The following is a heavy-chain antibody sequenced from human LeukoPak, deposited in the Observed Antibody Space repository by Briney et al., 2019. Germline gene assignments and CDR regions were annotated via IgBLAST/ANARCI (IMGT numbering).Heavy chain of an antibody. J-gene: IGHJ4*02. CDR2: ISNSGSSI. Sequence: GGSLRLSCAASGFTFSDSYMTWIRQAPGKGLEWVSYISNSGSSIYYADSVKGRFTTSRDNAKNSLYLHMNSLTVEDTAVYYCSRDPRHNDYWGQGTLVTVSS. CDR3: SRDPRHNDY. V-gene: IGHV3-11*01. CDR1: GFTFSDSY.